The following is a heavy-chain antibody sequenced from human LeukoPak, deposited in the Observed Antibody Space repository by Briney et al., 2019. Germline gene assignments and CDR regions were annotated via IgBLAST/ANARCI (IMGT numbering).Heavy chain of an antibody. V-gene: IGHV1-2*02. CDR3: ARSPDILTGENFDY. J-gene: IGHJ4*02. CDR2: INPNSGGT. CDR1: GYTFTGYY. Sequence: ASVKVSCKASGYTFTGYYMHWVRQAPGQGLEWMGWINPNSGGTNYAQKFQGRGTMTRDTSISTAYMELSRLRSDDTAVYYCARSPDILTGENFDYWGQGTLVTVSP. D-gene: IGHD3-9*01.